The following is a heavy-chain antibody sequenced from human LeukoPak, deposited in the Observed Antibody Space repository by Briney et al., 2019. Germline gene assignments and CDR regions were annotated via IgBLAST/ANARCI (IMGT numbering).Heavy chain of an antibody. V-gene: IGHV3-7*01. Sequence: GGSLRLSCAASGFTFSTYWMTWVRQAPGKGLEWVANIKQDGSEIYYVDSVKGRFTISRDNAKNSLYLQMNSLRGEDTAVYYCARDCAVAAWTYDYWGPGALVTVSS. D-gene: IGHD3/OR15-3a*01. CDR2: IKQDGSEI. CDR1: GFTFSTYW. CDR3: ARDCAVAAWTYDY. J-gene: IGHJ4*02.